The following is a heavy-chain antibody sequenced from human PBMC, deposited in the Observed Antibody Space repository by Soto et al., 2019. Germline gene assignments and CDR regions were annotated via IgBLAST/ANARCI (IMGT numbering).Heavy chain of an antibody. V-gene: IGHV1-3*01. D-gene: IGHD4-4*01. Sequence: QVQLVQSGAEVKKPGASVKVSCKASGYTLTSYAMHWVRQAPGQRLEWMGWINAGNGNTKYSQKFQGRVTITRDTSASTAYMELSSLRSEDTTVYYCARDDYSNYAGWFDPWGQGTLVTVSS. CDR1: GYTLTSYA. CDR2: INAGNGNT. CDR3: ARDDYSNYAGWFDP. J-gene: IGHJ5*02.